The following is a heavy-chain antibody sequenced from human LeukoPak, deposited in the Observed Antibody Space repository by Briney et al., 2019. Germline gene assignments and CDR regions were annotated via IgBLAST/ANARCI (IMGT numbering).Heavy chain of an antibody. CDR1: GGSFSGYY. V-gene: IGHV4-34*01. CDR2: INHSGST. Sequence: PSETLSLTCAVYGGSFSGYYWSWIRQPPGKGLEWIGEINHSGSTYYNPSLKSRVTISVDRSKNQFSLKLSSVTAADTAVYYCASSPYDSSGCYSRPSYYFDYWGQGTLVTVSS. CDR3: ASSPYDSSGCYSRPSYYFDY. D-gene: IGHD3-22*01. J-gene: IGHJ4*02.